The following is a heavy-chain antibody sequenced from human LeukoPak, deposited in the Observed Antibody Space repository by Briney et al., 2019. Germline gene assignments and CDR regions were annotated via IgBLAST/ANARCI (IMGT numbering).Heavy chain of an antibody. Sequence: GGSLRLSCAASGFTVSSNYMSWVRQAPGKGLEWVSVIYSGGSTYYADSVKGRFTISRDNSKNTLYLQMNSLRAEDTAVYYCARDPVGAYYFDYWGQGTLVTVSS. CDR1: GFTVSSNY. J-gene: IGHJ4*02. CDR3: ARDPVGAYYFDY. V-gene: IGHV3-53*01. CDR2: IYSGGST. D-gene: IGHD1-26*01.